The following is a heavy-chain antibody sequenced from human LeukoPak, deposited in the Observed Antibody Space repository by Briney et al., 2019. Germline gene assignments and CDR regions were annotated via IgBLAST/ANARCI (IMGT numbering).Heavy chain of an antibody. Sequence: GGSLRLSCAASGLTSSDFWMRWVRQPPGKGLVWVALVKGDGRTTIYADSVKGRFTISRDNAKNTLYLQMNSLRADDSGVYYCATGHSYGYDYWGQGVLVTVSS. J-gene: IGHJ4*02. V-gene: IGHV3-74*01. D-gene: IGHD5-18*01. CDR3: ATGHSYGYDY. CDR2: VKGDGRTT. CDR1: GLTSSDFW.